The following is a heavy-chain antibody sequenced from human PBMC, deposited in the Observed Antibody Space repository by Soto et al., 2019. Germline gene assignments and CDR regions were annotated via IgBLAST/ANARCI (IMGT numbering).Heavy chain of an antibody. V-gene: IGHV4-39*01. CDR1: GGSISSSSYY. D-gene: IGHD3-9*01. Sequence: SETLSLTCTVSGGSISSSSYYWGWIRQPPGKGLVWIGSIYYSGTTYYNPSLKSRVTISADTSKNQFSLKLSSVTAADTAVYYCARHRGYYDILTGYYTELNFDYWGQGTLVTVSS. CDR2: IYYSGTT. CDR3: ARHRGYYDILTGYYTELNFDY. J-gene: IGHJ4*02.